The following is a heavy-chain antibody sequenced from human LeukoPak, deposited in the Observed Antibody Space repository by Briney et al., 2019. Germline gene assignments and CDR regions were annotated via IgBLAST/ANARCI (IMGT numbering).Heavy chain of an antibody. CDR2: INHSGST. D-gene: IGHD3-22*01. Sequence: SETLSLTCAVYGGSFSGYYWSWIRQPPGKGLEWIGEINHSGSTYYNPSLKSRVTISVDTSKNQFSLKLSSVTAADTALYYCARADSFGYYYTYWGQGTLVTVSS. CDR3: ARADSFGYYYTY. V-gene: IGHV4-34*01. J-gene: IGHJ4*02. CDR1: GGSFSGYY.